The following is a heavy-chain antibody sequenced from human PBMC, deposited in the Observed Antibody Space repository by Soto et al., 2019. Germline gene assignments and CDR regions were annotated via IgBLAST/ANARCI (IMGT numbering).Heavy chain of an antibody. J-gene: IGHJ4*02. CDR1: GFTFSSYG. Sequence: GGSLRLSCAASGFTFSSYGMHWVRQAPGKGLEWVAVISYDGSNKYYADSVKGRFTISRDNSKNTLYLQMNSLRAEDTAVYYCAKGFFYGSGRTGGYYWGQGTLVTVSS. CDR3: AKGFFYGSGRTGGYY. V-gene: IGHV3-30*18. CDR2: ISYDGSNK. D-gene: IGHD3-10*01.